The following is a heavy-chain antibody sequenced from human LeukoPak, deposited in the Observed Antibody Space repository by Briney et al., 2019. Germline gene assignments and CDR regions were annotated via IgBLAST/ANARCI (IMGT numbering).Heavy chain of an antibody. CDR2: IKQDGSEK. Sequence: TGGSLGLSCAASGFTYSSYWMSWVRQAPGKGLEWVANIKQDGSEKYYVDSVKGRFTISRDNAKNSLYLQMNSLRDEDTAVYYCARDEIYYDILTGYRHFDYWGQGTLVTV. V-gene: IGHV3-7*01. CDR3: ARDEIYYDILTGYRHFDY. J-gene: IGHJ4*02. CDR1: GFTYSSYW. D-gene: IGHD3-9*01.